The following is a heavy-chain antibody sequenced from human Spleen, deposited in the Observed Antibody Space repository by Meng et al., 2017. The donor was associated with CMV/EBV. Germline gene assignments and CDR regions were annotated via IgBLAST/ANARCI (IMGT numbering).Heavy chain of an antibody. CDR3: ARGYHDREFRS. V-gene: IGHV3-48*04. CDR2: ISSSSTII. CDR1: GFTFSSYS. J-gene: IGHJ5*02. D-gene: IGHD3-22*01. Sequence: GESLKISCAASGFTFSSYSMNWVRQAPGKGLEWVSYISSSSTIIYYADSVKGRFTISRDNAKNSLYLQMNSLRAEDTAVYFCARGYHDREFRSWGKGTLVTVSS.